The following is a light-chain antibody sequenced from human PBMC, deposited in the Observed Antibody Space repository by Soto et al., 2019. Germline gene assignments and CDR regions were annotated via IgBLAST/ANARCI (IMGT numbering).Light chain of an antibody. J-gene: IGKJ1*01. CDR3: QQAYDIPRT. V-gene: IGKV1-39*01. CDR1: QSISKY. Sequence: DSPMTQSASSVSATVGDRVTLTCRATQSISKYLNWYQQKPGKAPNLLIYSTSTLQSGVPSRFSGSGSGTDFTLTINSLQPEDFATYYCQQAYDIPRTLAQGTKVDIK. CDR2: STS.